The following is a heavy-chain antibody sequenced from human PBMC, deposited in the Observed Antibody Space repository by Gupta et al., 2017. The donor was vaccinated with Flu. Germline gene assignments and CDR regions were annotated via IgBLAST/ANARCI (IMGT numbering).Heavy chain of an antibody. J-gene: IGHJ6*03. Sequence: GKGLEWIGYIYYSGSTYYNPSLKSRVTISVDTSKNQFSLKLSSVTAADTAVYYCARAYWGYYMDVWGKGTTVTVSS. CDR2: IYYSGST. V-gene: IGHV4-30-4*01. D-gene: IGHD3-16*01. CDR3: ARAYWGYYMDV.